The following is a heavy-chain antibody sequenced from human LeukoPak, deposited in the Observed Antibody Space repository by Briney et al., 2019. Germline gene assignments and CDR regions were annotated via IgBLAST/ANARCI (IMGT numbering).Heavy chain of an antibody. CDR3: ARNSRVASTSGLNY. D-gene: IGHD5-12*01. J-gene: IGHJ4*02. CDR2: ITPIFGEA. V-gene: IGHV1-69*01. CDR1: GGTFSSYP. Sequence: GASAKVSCKVSGGTFSSYPISWVRQAPGQGLEWMGEITPIFGEAQNAEKFQGRVTITADEPTSTVYMELTSLRLDDTAMYYCARNSRVASTSGLNYWGQGTLVTVSS.